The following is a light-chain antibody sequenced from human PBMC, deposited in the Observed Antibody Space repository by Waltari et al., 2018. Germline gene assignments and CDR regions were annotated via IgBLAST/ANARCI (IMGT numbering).Light chain of an antibody. CDR3: QQYYSLPWT. CDR1: QSVLYSSHNKNH. Sequence: DIVMTQSPDSLAVSLGERATINFKSSQSVLYSSHNKNHLAWYQQKPGQPPKLLVYWASTRESGVPDRFSGSGSGTDFTLTISSLQAEDVAVYYCQQYYSLPWTFGQGTKVEIK. J-gene: IGKJ1*01. V-gene: IGKV4-1*01. CDR2: WAS.